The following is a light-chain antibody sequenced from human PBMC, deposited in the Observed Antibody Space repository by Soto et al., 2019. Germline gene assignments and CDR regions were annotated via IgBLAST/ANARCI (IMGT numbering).Light chain of an antibody. V-gene: IGLV3-1*01. Sequence: SYELTQPLSVSVSPGQTASITCSGDELGDKYVCWYQQKPGQSPVLVIYEDNKRPSGIPERFSGSNSGNTATLTISGTQTMDEADYYCQAWDSSTARFGTGTKLTVL. CDR3: QAWDSSTAR. CDR1: ELGDKY. CDR2: EDN. J-gene: IGLJ1*01.